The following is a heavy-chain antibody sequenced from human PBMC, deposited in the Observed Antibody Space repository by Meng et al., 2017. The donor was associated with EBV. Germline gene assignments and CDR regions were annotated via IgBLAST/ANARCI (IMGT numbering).Heavy chain of an antibody. CDR1: GASVSGGTFH. J-gene: IGHJ4*02. CDR3: AKSSSSTPGVVDS. Sequence: QVQLQESGPGLVKPSXXXXXTXXVSGASVSGGTFHWSWIRQPPGKELEWIGYIYDGGTTIYNPSLKSRVTIFLDTSRNQFSLGLRSVTTADTAVYYCAKSSSSTPGVVDSWGQGTLVTVSS. CDR2: IYDGGTT. V-gene: IGHV4-61*01. D-gene: IGHD6-6*01.